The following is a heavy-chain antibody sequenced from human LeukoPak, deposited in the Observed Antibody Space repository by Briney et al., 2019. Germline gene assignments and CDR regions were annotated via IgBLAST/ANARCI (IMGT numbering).Heavy chain of an antibody. D-gene: IGHD6-19*01. J-gene: IGHJ4*02. CDR3: AREGTMLQWLEQLYY. CDR2: IIPIFGTA. Sequence: ASVKVSCKASGGTFSSYAISWVRQAPGQGLEWMGGIIPIFGTANYAQKFQGRVTITADESTSTAYMELSSLRSDDTAVYYCAREGTMLQWLEQLYYWGQGTLVTVSS. V-gene: IGHV1-69*01. CDR1: GGTFSSYA.